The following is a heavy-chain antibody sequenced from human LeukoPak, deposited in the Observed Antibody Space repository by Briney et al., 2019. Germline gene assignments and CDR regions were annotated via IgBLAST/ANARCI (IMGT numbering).Heavy chain of an antibody. Sequence: SETLSLTCTVSGGSISSDGYFWNWVRQHPGKGLEWIGYIYYSGSTYYSPSLKSRLTISINTSKNQISLKLSSVTAADTAVYSCAREGIDGFDIWGQGTMVTASS. J-gene: IGHJ3*02. CDR1: GGSISSDGYF. V-gene: IGHV4-31*03. CDR3: AREGIDGFDI. CDR2: IYYSGST. D-gene: IGHD2-15*01.